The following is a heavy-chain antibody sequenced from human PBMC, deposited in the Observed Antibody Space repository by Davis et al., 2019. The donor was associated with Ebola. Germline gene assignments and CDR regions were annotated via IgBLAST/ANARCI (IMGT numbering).Heavy chain of an antibody. V-gene: IGHV1-18*01. CDR1: GYTFSNYG. J-gene: IGHJ6*04. CDR2: ISANNENT. CDR3: ARARYYDSSGYYSGMDV. Sequence: ASVKVSCKASGYTFSNYGISWVRQAPEQGLEWMGWISANNENTLYAHEYQGRVTVTKDTSTTTAYMELRSLRSDDTAVYYCARARYYDSSGYYSGMDVWGKGTTVTVSS. D-gene: IGHD3-22*01.